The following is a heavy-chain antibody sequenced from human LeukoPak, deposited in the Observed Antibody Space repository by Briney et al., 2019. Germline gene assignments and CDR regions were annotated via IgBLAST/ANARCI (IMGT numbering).Heavy chain of an antibody. Sequence: ASVKVSCKASGYTFTCYYMHWVRQAPGQGLEWMGIINPSGGSTSYAQKFQGRVTMTRDTSTSTVYMELSSLRSEDTAVYYCARGREVLRYFDWLLNNWFDPWGQGTLVTVSS. CDR3: ARGREVLRYFDWLLNNWFDP. D-gene: IGHD3-9*01. CDR2: INPSGGST. J-gene: IGHJ5*02. CDR1: GYTFTCYY. V-gene: IGHV1-46*01.